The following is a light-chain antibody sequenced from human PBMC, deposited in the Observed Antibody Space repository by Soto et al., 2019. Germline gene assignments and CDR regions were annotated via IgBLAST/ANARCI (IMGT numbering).Light chain of an antibody. CDR3: AAWDDNLPGWV. V-gene: IGLV2-14*01. J-gene: IGLJ3*02. CDR1: SSDVGGYNY. CDR2: EVS. Sequence: QSALTQPASVSGSPGQSITISCTGTSSDVGGYNYVSWFQHHPGKAPKLIIYEVSYRPSGVSARFSGSKSGDTASLTISGLQAEDEADYYCAAWDDNLPGWVFGGGTKLTVL.